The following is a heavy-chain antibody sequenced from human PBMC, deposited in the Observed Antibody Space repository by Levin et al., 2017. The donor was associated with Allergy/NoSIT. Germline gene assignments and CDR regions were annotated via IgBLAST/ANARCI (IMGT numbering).Heavy chain of an antibody. V-gene: IGHV4-30-4*01. CDR2: IFDTRRA. CDR1: RGSISSDVHY. Sequence: SETLSLTCSVSRGSISSDVHYWGWVRQPPGKGLDWIGHIFDTRRAYYNSSLQSRLDISIDTSSSHFSLRLTSATVAHTDTYFCARGGWDYYFALELWGQGTMVTVSS. D-gene: IGHD2-21*02. J-gene: IGHJ3*01. CDR3: ARGGWDYYFALEL.